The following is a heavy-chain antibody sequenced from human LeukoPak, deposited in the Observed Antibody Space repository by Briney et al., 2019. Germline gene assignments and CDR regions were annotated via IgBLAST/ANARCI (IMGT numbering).Heavy chain of an antibody. J-gene: IGHJ4*02. CDR3: AKWPTYDSSGYYYGGLYFDY. CDR1: GFTFSSYA. D-gene: IGHD3-22*01. CDR2: ISGSGGST. Sequence: GGSLRLSCAASGFTFSSYAMSWVRQAPGKGLEWVSAISGSGGSTYYADSVKGRFTISRDNSKNTLYLQMNSLRAEDTAVYYCAKWPTYDSSGYYYGGLYFDYWGQGTLVTVSS. V-gene: IGHV3-23*01.